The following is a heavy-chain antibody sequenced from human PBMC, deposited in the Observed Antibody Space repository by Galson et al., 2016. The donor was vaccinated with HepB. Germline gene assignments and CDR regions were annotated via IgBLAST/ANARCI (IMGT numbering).Heavy chain of an antibody. CDR1: GLTFSSXX. Sequence: SLRLSCGASGLTFSSXXMSXXXQAXXXGLXXVSXXKDSGAXTHYADSVKGRFTISRDNSKNTLYLQMXRLRVADTAVYYCAKDHPLYGDAQVWFDSWGQGXXVAVSX. J-gene: IGHJ5*01. CDR3: AKDHPLYGDAQVWFDS. D-gene: IGHD4-17*01. CDR2: XKDSGAXT. V-gene: IGHV3-23*01.